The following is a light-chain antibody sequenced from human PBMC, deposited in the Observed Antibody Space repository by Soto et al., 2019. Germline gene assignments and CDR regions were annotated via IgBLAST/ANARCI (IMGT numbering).Light chain of an antibody. V-gene: IGKV3D-15*01. CDR1: QSVSSK. CDR2: GAS. J-gene: IGKJ5*01. Sequence: TVMTKYPATLSVSPGERATLSCRASQSVSSKLAWYQQKPGQAPRLLIYGASTRATGIPARFSGSGSGTELTLSISSLQSEDFAVYYCQQDNNWPPITFGQGTRLEIK. CDR3: QQDNNWPPIT.